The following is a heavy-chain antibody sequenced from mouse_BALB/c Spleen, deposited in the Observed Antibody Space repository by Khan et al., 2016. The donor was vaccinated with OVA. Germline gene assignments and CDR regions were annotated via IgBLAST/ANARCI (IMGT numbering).Heavy chain of an antibody. CDR3: TRSGYANPFAY. CDR2: INPTNGGT. D-gene: IGHD2-10*02. Sequence: QVQLQQSGAELVKPGASVKLSCKASGYTFSSYYMYWVKQRPGQGLEWIGGINPTNGGTNFNEKFKTKATLTVDKSTSPAYMQLSSLTSEDSAVYYCTRSGYANPFAYWGQGTLVTVSA. V-gene: IGHV1S81*02. J-gene: IGHJ3*01. CDR1: GYTFSSYY.